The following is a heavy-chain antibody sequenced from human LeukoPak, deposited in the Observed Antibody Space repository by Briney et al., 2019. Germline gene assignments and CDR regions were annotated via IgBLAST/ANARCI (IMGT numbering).Heavy chain of an antibody. V-gene: IGHV3-30*02. CDR2: IRYDGSNK. J-gene: IGHJ4*02. CDR3: AKDRQGSQSSGEDY. D-gene: IGHD7-27*01. CDR1: GFTFSSYA. Sequence: GGSLRLSCAASGFTFSSYAMHWVRQAPGKGLEWVAFIRYDGSNKYYADSVKGRFTISRDNSNNTLYLQMNSLRAEDTAMYYCAKDRQGSQSSGEDYWGQGTLVTVSS.